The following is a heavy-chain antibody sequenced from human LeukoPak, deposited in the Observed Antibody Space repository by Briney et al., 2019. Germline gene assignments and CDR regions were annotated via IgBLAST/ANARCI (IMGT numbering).Heavy chain of an antibody. CDR3: ARDPPPSYGHLGFDY. Sequence: ASVKVSCKASGYTFTSYGISWVRQAPGQGLEWMGWISTYNGNTNYAQTLQGRVTMPTDTSTSTAYMELRSLRSDDTAVYYCARDPPPSYGHLGFDYWGQGTLVTVSS. CDR1: GYTFTSYG. V-gene: IGHV1-18*01. D-gene: IGHD5-18*01. CDR2: ISTYNGNT. J-gene: IGHJ4*02.